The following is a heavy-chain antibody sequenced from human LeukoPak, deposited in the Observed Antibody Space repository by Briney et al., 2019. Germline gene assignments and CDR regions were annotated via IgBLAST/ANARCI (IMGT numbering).Heavy chain of an antibody. J-gene: IGHJ4*02. D-gene: IGHD3-9*01. CDR3: ARAARDYDILTGYYKY. CDR2: ISSNGGST. V-gene: IGHV3-64*01. CDR1: GFTFSSYA. Sequence: GGSLRLSCAASGFTFSSYAMHWVRQAPGKGLEYVSAISSNGGSTYYANSVKGRFTISRDNSKNTLYLQMGSLRAEDMAVYYCARAARDYDILTGYYKYWGQGTLVTVSS.